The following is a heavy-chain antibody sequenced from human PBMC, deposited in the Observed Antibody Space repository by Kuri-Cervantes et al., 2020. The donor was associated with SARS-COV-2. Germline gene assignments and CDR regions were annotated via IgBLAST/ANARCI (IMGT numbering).Heavy chain of an antibody. CDR2: IYTSGST. CDR1: GGSISSYY. D-gene: IGHD5-12*01. CDR3: AREPDVNRGYSGYDGFLDV. V-gene: IGHV4-4*07. J-gene: IGHJ6*04. Sequence: SETLSLTCTVSGGSISSYYRCWIRQPAGKGLEWIGRIYTSGSTNYNPSLKSRVTMSVDTSKNQFSLKLSSVTAADTAVYYCAREPDVNRGYSGYDGFLDVWGKGTTVTVSS.